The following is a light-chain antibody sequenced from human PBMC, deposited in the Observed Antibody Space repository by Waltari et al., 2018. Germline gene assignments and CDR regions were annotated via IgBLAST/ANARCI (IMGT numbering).Light chain of an antibody. CDR3: ATWDDTVGGPV. CDR1: RANIGGRY. J-gene: IGLJ2*01. CDR2: RNT. Sequence: QSVLTQPPSESGTPGQRVIISCSGSRANIGGRYVYWYQHLPGAAPKLLINRNTQRPSGVPDRFSGSKSGSSAYLAISGLRSEDEGDDFCATWDDTVGGPVFGGGTKLTVL. V-gene: IGLV1-47*01.